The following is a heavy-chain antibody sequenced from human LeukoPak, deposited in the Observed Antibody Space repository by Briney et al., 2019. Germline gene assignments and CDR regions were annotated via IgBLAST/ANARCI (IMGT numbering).Heavy chain of an antibody. CDR3: ARDLAAAGPPTFDH. Sequence: GGSLRLSCAASGFTFSSYTFNWVRQAPGKGLEWVSSISSTRSYVYYADSVKGRFTISSDNAKNSLYLQMNGLRAEDTAVYYCARDLAAAGPPTFDHWGQGTLVTVSS. CDR2: ISSTRSYV. J-gene: IGHJ4*02. CDR1: GFTFSSYT. D-gene: IGHD6-13*01. V-gene: IGHV3-21*01.